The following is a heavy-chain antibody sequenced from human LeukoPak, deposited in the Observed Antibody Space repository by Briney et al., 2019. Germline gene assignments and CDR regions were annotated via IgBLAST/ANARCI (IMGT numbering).Heavy chain of an antibody. J-gene: IGHJ4*02. Sequence: PGRSLRLSCAASGFTFDDYAMHWVRQAPGKGLEWVSGISWNSGSIGYADSVKGRFTISRDNAKNSLYLQMNSLRAEDTALYYCAKDSAGSGSYRGVFDYWGQGTLATVSS. D-gene: IGHD1-26*01. CDR3: AKDSAGSGSYRGVFDY. CDR1: GFTFDDYA. V-gene: IGHV3-9*01. CDR2: ISWNSGSI.